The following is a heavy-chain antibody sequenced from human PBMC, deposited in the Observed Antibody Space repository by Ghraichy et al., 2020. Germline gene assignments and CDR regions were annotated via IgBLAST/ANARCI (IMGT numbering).Heavy chain of an antibody. V-gene: IGHV3-30*02. D-gene: IGHD3-10*01. CDR2: IRLDGSEK. CDR1: GFTFNTYG. J-gene: IGHJ6*02. CDR3: ARDAVATYGSGNGMDV. Sequence: GGSLRLSCAASGFTFNTYGMHWVRQAPGKGLEWVAFIRLDGSEKYYGDSVKGRFTISRDNSKNTLYLEMNRLRTEDTALYYCARDAVATYGSGNGMDVWGQGTTVTVSS.